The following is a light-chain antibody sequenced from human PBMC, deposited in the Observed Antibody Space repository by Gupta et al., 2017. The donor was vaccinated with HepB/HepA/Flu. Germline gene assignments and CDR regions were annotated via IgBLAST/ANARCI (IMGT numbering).Light chain of an antibody. CDR2: RSN. CDR3: SAWDSSLSAHV. J-gene: IGLJ1*01. Sequence: QAGLTQPPSVSKALRQTATLTVTGDNNKVGNQGAVWLQQHPGHPPKLLSYRSNNRPSGISDRFSASRSGNTASLTITGLQPEDEADYYCSAWDSSLSAHVFGTGTKVTVL. V-gene: IGLV10-54*04. CDR1: NNKVGNQG.